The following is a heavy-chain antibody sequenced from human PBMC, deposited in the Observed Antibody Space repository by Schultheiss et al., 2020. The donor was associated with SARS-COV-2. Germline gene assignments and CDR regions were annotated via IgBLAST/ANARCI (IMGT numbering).Heavy chain of an antibody. D-gene: IGHD3-3*01. J-gene: IGHJ4*02. V-gene: IGHV3-33*01. Sequence: GGSLRLSCVASGFAFHSFDMHWVRQAPGQGLEWLALIWYDGSNKNYAESVKGRVTISRDNSKNTLYLQMNSLRAEDTAVYYCARGIPYYDFWSGYYPPSNWGQGTLVTVSS. CDR3: ARGIPYYDFWSGYYPPSN. CDR1: GFAFHSFD. CDR2: IWYDGSNK.